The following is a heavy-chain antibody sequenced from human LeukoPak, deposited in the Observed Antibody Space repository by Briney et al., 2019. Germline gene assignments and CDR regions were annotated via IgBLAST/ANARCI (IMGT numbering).Heavy chain of an antibody. Sequence: PSETLSLTCTVSGGSISSSCYYWGWIRQPPGKGLEWIGSIYYSGSTYYNPSLKSRVTISVDTSKDQFSLKLSSVTAADTAVYYCATRRGDYGDYWGQGTLVTVSS. D-gene: IGHD3-10*01. CDR1: GGSISSSCYY. J-gene: IGHJ4*02. CDR3: ATRRGDYGDY. CDR2: IYYSGST. V-gene: IGHV4-39*07.